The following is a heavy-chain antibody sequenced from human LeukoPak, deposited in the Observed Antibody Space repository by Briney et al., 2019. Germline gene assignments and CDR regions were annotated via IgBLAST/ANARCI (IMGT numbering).Heavy chain of an antibody. Sequence: SETLSLTCTVSGGSISSSSYYWGWIRQPPGKGLEWIGSIYYSGSTYYNPSLKSRVTISVNTSKNQFSLKLSSVTAADTAVYYCARASSGWPYYFDYWGQGTLVTVSS. CDR3: ARASSGWPYYFDY. V-gene: IGHV4-39*07. CDR2: IYYSGST. D-gene: IGHD6-19*01. CDR1: GGSISSSSYY. J-gene: IGHJ4*02.